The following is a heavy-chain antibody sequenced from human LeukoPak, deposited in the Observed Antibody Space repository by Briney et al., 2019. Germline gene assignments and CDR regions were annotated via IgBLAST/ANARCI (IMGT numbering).Heavy chain of an antibody. CDR2: ISYDGSNK. V-gene: IGHV3-30-3*01. D-gene: IGHD2-15*01. CDR3: EGSGHTDFDY. CDR1: GFTFSSYA. J-gene: IGHJ4*02. Sequence: GGSLRLSCAASGFTFSSYAMHWVRQAPGKGLEWVAVISYDGSNKYYADSVKGRFTISRDNSENTLYLQMNSLRAEDTAVYYCEGSGHTDFDYWGQGTLVTVSS.